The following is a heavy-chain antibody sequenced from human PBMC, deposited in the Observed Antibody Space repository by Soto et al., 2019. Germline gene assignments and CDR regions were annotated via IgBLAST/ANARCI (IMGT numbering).Heavy chain of an antibody. J-gene: IGHJ6*02. CDR3: AREDSYGWSGESLDV. CDR2: IDQSGGT. CDR1: GDSLRGQS. D-gene: IGHD6-19*01. V-gene: IGHV4-34*01. Sequence: PSETLSLTCAVVGDSLRGQSWNWIRQSPGKGLEWIGEIDQSGGTNYNPSLKSRAIISDDTSKNQFSLTLTSVTAADTAVYYCAREDSYGWSGESLDVCGQRTTVTVSS.